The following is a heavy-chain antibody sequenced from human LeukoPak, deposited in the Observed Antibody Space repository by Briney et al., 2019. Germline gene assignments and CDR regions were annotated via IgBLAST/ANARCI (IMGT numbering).Heavy chain of an antibody. D-gene: IGHD1-26*01. CDR3: AKDRWWELRGYFDY. CDR1: GFTFDEYA. Sequence: GGSLRLSCAASGFTFDEYAMHWVRQAPGKGLEWVSGISYSSGSIGYVDSVKGRFTISRDNAKNSLYLQMNSLRAEDTALYYCAKDRWWELRGYFDYWGQGTLVTVSS. CDR2: ISYSSGSI. V-gene: IGHV3-9*01. J-gene: IGHJ4*02.